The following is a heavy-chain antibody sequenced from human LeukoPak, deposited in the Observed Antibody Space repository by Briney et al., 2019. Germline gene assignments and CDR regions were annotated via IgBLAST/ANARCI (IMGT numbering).Heavy chain of an antibody. J-gene: IGHJ4*02. CDR1: GGSISSYC. CDR3: ARGQRFLYYYDSSGYYYFDY. D-gene: IGHD3-22*01. CDR2: IYYSVST. Sequence: PSETLSLTCTVSGGSISSYCWSWIRQPPGDGLEWIGYIYYSVSTNYNPSLKSRVTISVDTSKNQFSLKLSSVTAADTAVYYCARGQRFLYYYDSSGYYYFDYWGQGTLVTVSP. V-gene: IGHV4-59*08.